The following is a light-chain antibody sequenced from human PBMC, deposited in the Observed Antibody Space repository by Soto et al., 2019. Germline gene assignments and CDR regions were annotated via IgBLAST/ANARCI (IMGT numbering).Light chain of an antibody. CDR1: QSVSSSY. J-gene: IGKJ1*01. Sequence: DMVLTQSPATLSLSPGERATLSCRASQSVSSSYLAWYQQKPGQAPRLLIYGASDRATGIPDRFSGSGSGTDFTLIISRLEPEDFAVYYCQQYGNSPWTFGQGTKVDIK. CDR3: QQYGNSPWT. V-gene: IGKV3-20*01. CDR2: GAS.